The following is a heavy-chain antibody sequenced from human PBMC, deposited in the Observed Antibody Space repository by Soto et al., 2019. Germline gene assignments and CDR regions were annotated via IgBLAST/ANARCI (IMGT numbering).Heavy chain of an antibody. CDR2: INAGNGNT. V-gene: IGHV1-3*01. CDR1: GYTFTSYA. Sequence: QVQLVQSGAEVKKPGASVKVSCKASGYTFTSYAMHWVRQAPGQRLEWMGWINAGNGNTKYSQKFQGRVTITRDTSESTAYMELSSLRSEDTAVYYCARGRLRYCSGGSCYNWFDPWGQGTLVTVSS. D-gene: IGHD2-15*01. J-gene: IGHJ5*02. CDR3: ARGRLRYCSGGSCYNWFDP.